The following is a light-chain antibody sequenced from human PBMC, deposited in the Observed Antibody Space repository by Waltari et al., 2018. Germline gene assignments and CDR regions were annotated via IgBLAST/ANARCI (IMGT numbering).Light chain of an antibody. V-gene: IGKV1-39*01. J-gene: IGKJ1*01. Sequence: DTQMTQAPSFLSASVRDSVTITCRASQTIFTYINWYQHRPRKAPKLLTYAASYLQSGVPSRFSGGGSGTHFTLTISSLQPEDFATYFCQQSYNAPRTFGQGTKVEI. CDR3: QQSYNAPRT. CDR2: AAS. CDR1: QTIFTY.